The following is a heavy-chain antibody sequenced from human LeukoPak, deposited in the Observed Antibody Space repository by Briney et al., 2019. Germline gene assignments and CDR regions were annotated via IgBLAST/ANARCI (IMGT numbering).Heavy chain of an antibody. CDR3: ARARGIAAAAPYFDY. D-gene: IGHD6-13*01. V-gene: IGHV3-53*01. J-gene: IGHJ4*02. CDR2: IYSGGST. CDR1: GFTVSSNY. Sequence: GGSLRLSCAASGFTVSSNYMSWVRQVPGKGLGGFSVIYSGGSTYYADSVKGRFTISRDNSKNTLYLQMNSLRAEDTAVYYCARARGIAAAAPYFDYWGQGTLVTVSS.